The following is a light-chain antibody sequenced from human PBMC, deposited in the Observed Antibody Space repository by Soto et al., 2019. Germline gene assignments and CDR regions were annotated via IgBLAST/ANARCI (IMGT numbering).Light chain of an antibody. J-gene: IGLJ1*01. CDR1: SSDVGSYNR. CDR2: EVS. CDR3: NSYTTGNTYV. Sequence: QSVLTQPPSVSGSPGQSVAISCSGTSSDVGSYNRVSWYQQPPGTAPKLMIYEVSNRPSGVPDRFSGSKSGNTVSLTISGLQAEDEADYYCNSYTTGNTYVFGTGTKVTVL. V-gene: IGLV2-18*02.